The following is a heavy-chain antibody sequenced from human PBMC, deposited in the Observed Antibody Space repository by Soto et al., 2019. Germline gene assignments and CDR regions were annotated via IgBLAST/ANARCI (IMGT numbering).Heavy chain of an antibody. D-gene: IGHD3-16*01. CDR3: ARGGGGGGYFDY. J-gene: IGHJ4*02. CDR2: INLSGGSK. Sequence: QVQLVQSGAEVKKPGASVKVSCKASGYSFTNYYIHWVRQAPGQGLEWMGIINLSGGSKNYAQKLEGRVTMTRDTARSTVYVELSSLRSEGAAVYDCARGGGGGGYFDYGGQGTLVIVSS. V-gene: IGHV1-46*04. CDR1: GYSFTNYY.